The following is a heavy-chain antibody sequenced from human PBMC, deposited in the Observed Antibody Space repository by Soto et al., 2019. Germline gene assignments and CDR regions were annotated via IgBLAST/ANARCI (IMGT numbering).Heavy chain of an antibody. V-gene: IGHV3-23*01. CDR2: ISGSGGST. D-gene: IGHD2-2*01. J-gene: IGHJ5*02. Sequence: EVQLLESGGGLVQPGGSLRLSCAASGLTFSSYAMSWVRQAPGKGLEWVSAISGSGGSTYYADSVKGRFTISRDNSKNTLYLQMNSLRAEDTAVYYCAKDREGVVVPAAQFDPWGQGTLVTVSS. CDR3: AKDREGVVVPAAQFDP. CDR1: GLTFSSYA.